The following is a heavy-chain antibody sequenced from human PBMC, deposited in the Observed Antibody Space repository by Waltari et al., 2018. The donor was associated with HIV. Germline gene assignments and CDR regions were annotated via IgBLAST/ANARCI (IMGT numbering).Heavy chain of an antibody. D-gene: IGHD3-10*01. V-gene: IGHV4-34*02. CDR3: ARGQYGPVSREDY. J-gene: IGHJ4*02. CDR1: GGSSSNYY. Sequence: QVQLQQWGTGLLKPSETLSLTCAVQGGSSSNYYWSWIRQPPGTGLEWIAEINHSGRTNYNPSRKSGLTRSVDTSKTRFSVKLTAVTAADTAVYCCARGQYGPVSREDYCGQGTLVTVAS. CDR2: INHSGRT.